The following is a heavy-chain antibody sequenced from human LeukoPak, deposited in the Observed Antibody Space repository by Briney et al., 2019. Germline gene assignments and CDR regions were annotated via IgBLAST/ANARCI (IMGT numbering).Heavy chain of an antibody. Sequence: GGSLRLSCAASGFTFSSYAMSWVRQAPGKGLEWVSGISGSGDNTYYADFVKGRFTISRDNSKNTLYLQMNSLRAGDTAVYYCARDISPSYFGSFDYWGQGTLVTVSS. D-gene: IGHD3-10*01. J-gene: IGHJ4*02. CDR3: ARDISPSYFGSFDY. V-gene: IGHV3-23*01. CDR1: GFTFSSYA. CDR2: ISGSGDNT.